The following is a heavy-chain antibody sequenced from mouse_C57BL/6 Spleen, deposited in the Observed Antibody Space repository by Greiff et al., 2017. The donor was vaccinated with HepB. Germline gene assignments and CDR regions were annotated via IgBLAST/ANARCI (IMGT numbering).Heavy chain of an antibody. V-gene: IGHV1-82*01. CDR1: GYAFSSSW. Sequence: VQLQESGPELVKPGASVKISCKASGYAFSSSWMNWVKQRPGKGLEWIGRIYPGDGDTNYNGKFKGKATLTADKSSSTAYMQLSSLTSEDSAVYFCAPIYYDYERGENWGQGTLVTVSA. D-gene: IGHD2-4*01. CDR3: APIYYDYERGEN. J-gene: IGHJ3*01. CDR2: IYPGDGDT.